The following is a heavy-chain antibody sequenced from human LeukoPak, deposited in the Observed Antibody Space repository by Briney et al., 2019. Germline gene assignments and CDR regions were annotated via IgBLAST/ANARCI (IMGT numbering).Heavy chain of an antibody. V-gene: IGHV1-2*02. J-gene: IGHJ4*02. CDR3: ARTLYIAAAPGGFDY. Sequence: ASVKVSCKASGYSFTSHYMHWVRQAPGQGLEWMGLINPRGTSTIYAQKFQGRVTMTRDTSISTASMEVSRLRSDDTAVYYCARTLYIAAAPGGFDYWGQGTLVTVSS. CDR1: GYSFTSHY. D-gene: IGHD6-13*01. CDR2: INPRGTST.